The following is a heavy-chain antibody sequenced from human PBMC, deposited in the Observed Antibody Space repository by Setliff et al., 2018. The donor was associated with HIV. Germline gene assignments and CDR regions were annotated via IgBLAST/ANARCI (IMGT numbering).Heavy chain of an antibody. CDR2: INPSGGST. D-gene: IGHD3-22*01. CDR3: ARERLGRSGFEYLQH. V-gene: IGHV1-46*01. CDR1: GDIFTSYY. J-gene: IGHJ1*01. Sequence: GASVKVSCKASGDIFTSYYMHWVRQAPGQGPEWMGVINPSGGSTIYAQKFQGRVTMTRDTSTSTVYMRLSTLRSEDTAVYYCARERLGRSGFEYLQHWGQGTLVTVSS.